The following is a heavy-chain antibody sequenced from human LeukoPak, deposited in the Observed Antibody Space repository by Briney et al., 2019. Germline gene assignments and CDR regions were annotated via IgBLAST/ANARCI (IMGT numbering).Heavy chain of an antibody. D-gene: IGHD1-20*01. J-gene: IGHJ1*01. CDR3: AKYDVTGTPFQH. Sequence: GGSLRLSCAASGFTFSSYGMHWVRQAPGKGLEWISAISGSGGSTYYADSVKGRFTISRDNSKNTLYLQMSSLRAEDTAVYYCAKYDVTGTPFQHWGQGTLVTVSS. CDR1: GFTFSSYG. CDR2: ISGSGGST. V-gene: IGHV3-23*01.